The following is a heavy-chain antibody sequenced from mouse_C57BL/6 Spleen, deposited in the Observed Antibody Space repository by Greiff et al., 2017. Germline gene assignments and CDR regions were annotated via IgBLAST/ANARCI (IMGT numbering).Heavy chain of an antibody. J-gene: IGHJ2*01. CDR2: IYPGSGST. CDR1: GYTFTSYW. Sequence: QVQLQQPGAELVKPGASVKMSCKASGYTFTSYWITWVKQRPGQGLEWIGDIYPGSGSTNYNEKFKSKGTLTVDTSSSTAYMQLSSLTSEDSSVDDCDVRENYDYDGRFDYWGQGTTLTVSS. CDR3: DVRENYDYDGRFDY. D-gene: IGHD2-4*01. V-gene: IGHV1-55*01.